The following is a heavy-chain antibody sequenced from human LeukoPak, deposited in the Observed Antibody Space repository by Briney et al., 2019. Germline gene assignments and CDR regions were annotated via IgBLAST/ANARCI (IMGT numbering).Heavy chain of an antibody. Sequence: SETLSLTCAVYGGSFSGYYWSWIRQPPGKGLEWIGEINHSGSTNYNPSLKSRVTISVDTSKNQFSLKLSSVTAADTAVYYCARTPETYDSSGPLPAAFDYWGQGTLVTVSS. CDR1: GGSFSGYY. CDR3: ARTPETYDSSGPLPAAFDY. J-gene: IGHJ4*02. V-gene: IGHV4-34*01. CDR2: INHSGST. D-gene: IGHD3-22*01.